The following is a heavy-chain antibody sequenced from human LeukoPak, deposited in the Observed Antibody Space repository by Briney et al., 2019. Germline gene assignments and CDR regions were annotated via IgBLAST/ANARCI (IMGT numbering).Heavy chain of an antibody. D-gene: IGHD2-2*01. J-gene: IGHJ5*02. CDR2: ISDNGGST. CDR1: GFTFSTYA. Sequence: GGSLRLSCAASGFTFSTYAMSWVRQAPGKGLEWVSGISDNGGSTYYADSVKGRFTISRDNSKNTLYLQMNSLRAEDTAVYYCATRERYCSSTSCYEWFDPWGQGTLVTVSS. CDR3: ATRERYCSSTSCYEWFDP. V-gene: IGHV3-23*01.